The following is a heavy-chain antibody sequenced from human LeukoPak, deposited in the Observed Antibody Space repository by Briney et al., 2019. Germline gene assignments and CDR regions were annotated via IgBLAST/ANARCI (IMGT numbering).Heavy chain of an antibody. Sequence: PSETLSLTCTVSGDSISSYYWSWIRQPPGKGLEWIGYIYYSGSTNYNPSLKSRVTISVDTSKNQFSLKLSSVTAADTAVYYCARGKEIFDYWGQGTLVTVSS. J-gene: IGHJ4*02. V-gene: IGHV4-59*01. CDR3: ARGKEIFDY. CDR2: IYYSGST. D-gene: IGHD5-24*01. CDR1: GDSISSYY.